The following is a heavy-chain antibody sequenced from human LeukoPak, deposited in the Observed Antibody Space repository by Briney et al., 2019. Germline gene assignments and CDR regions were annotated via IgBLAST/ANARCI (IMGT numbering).Heavy chain of an antibody. CDR1: GFTFNDYA. CDR3: AKDADDSGDYVGIDY. J-gene: IGHJ4*02. Sequence: SGGSLRLSCTTSGFTFNDYAMHWVRQAPGKGLEWVAGISWNRNTIGYADSLRDRFTIFRDDAENSLYLQINSLRPEDTAIYYCAKDADDSGDYVGIDYWGQGILVTVSS. V-gene: IGHV3-9*01. CDR2: ISWNRNTI. D-gene: IGHD4-17*01.